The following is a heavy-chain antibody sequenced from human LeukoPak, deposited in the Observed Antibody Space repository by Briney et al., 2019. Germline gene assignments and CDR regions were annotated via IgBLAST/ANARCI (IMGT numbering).Heavy chain of an antibody. CDR3: ARDLGQQLVWEY. D-gene: IGHD6-13*01. Sequence: AASVKVSCKASGGTFSSYAISWVRQAPGQGLEWMGRIIPICGTANYAQKFQGRVTITTAESTSTAYMELSSLRSEDTAVYYCARDLGQQLVWEYWGQGTLVTVSS. CDR1: GGTFSSYA. V-gene: IGHV1-69*05. CDR2: IIPICGTA. J-gene: IGHJ4*02.